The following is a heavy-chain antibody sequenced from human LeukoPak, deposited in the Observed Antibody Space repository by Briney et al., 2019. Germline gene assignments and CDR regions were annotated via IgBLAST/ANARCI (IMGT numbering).Heavy chain of an antibody. CDR2: ISFDGSNR. V-gene: IGHV3-30*18. J-gene: IGHJ6*02. Sequence: PGESLRLSCAASGVTFSSDGMHWVRHGPRKGLGRVAVISFDGSNRYYADSVKGRFTISRDNSKNTLYLQMNSLRAEDTAVYYCAKACYDFWSGGRYGMDVWGQGTTVTVSS. D-gene: IGHD3-3*01. CDR1: GVTFSSDG. CDR3: AKACYDFWSGGRYGMDV.